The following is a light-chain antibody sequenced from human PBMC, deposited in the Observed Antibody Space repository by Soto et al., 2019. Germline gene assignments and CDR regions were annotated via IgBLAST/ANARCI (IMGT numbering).Light chain of an antibody. CDR1: SSDFGAYIF. Sequence: QSALTQPPSASGSPGQSVTISCTGTSSDFGAYIFVSWYQQHPGKAPKLMVYDVNRRPPGVPDRFFGSKSDNTASLTVSGLQAEDEADYYCVSFAGGTYVFGTGTKVTVL. CDR3: VSFAGGTYV. V-gene: IGLV2-8*01. CDR2: DVN. J-gene: IGLJ1*01.